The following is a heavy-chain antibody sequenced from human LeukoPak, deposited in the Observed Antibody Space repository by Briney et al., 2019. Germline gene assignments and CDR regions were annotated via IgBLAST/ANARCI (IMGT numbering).Heavy chain of an antibody. CDR1: GGSFSGYY. Sequence: PETLSLTCAVYGGSFSGYYWSWIRQPPGKGLEWIGEINHSGSTNYNPSLRSRVTISVDTSKNQFSLKRSSVTAADTAVYYCARGSYCSSPTCREFYYYYGMDVWGQGTTVTVSS. J-gene: IGHJ6*02. CDR3: ARGSYCSSPTCREFYYYYGMDV. D-gene: IGHD2-2*01. CDR2: INHSGST. V-gene: IGHV4-34*01.